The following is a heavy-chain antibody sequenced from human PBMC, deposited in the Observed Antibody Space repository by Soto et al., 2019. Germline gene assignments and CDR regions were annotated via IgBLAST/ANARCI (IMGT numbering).Heavy chain of an antibody. CDR1: GFTFSSYA. CDR3: ARQDLTYDSSGYYYGVDY. D-gene: IGHD3-22*01. Sequence: GGSLRLSCAASGFTFSSYAMHWVRQAPGKGLEWVAVISYDGSNKYYADSVKGRFTISRDNSKNTLYLQMNSLRAEDTAVYYCARQDLTYDSSGYYYGVDYWGQGTLVTVSS. V-gene: IGHV3-30-3*01. J-gene: IGHJ4*02. CDR2: ISYDGSNK.